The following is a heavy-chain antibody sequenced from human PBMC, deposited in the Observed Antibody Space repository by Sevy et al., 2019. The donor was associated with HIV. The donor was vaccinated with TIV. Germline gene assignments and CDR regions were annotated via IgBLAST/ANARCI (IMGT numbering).Heavy chain of an antibody. D-gene: IGHD1-26*01. CDR2: ISRSGTII. CDR1: GFRFSDHD. CDR3: MSDYSGTYHKNHLAY. J-gene: IGHJ4*02. Sequence: GGSLRLSCAASGFRFSDHDMSWIRQAPGKGLEWVAYISRSGTIIYYADSVRGRFTISRDNAKNSLFLQMNSLRVEDTAMYYCMSDYSGTYHKNHLAYGGQGTLVTVSS. V-gene: IGHV3-11*01.